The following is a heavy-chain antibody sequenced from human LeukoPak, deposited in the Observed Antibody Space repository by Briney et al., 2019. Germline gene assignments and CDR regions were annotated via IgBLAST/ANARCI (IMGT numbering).Heavy chain of an antibody. CDR2: ISSSRRSI. CDR1: GFSFDDYG. CDR3: ARGDGWFGELANFDY. D-gene: IGHD3-10*01. J-gene: IGHJ4*02. V-gene: IGHV3-48*02. Sequence: GGSLRLSCAASGFSFDDYGMNWVRQAPGMGLEWVSSISSSRRSIHYADSVKGRFTISRDNAKNSLDLQMNSLTDEDTAVYYCARGDGWFGELANFDYWGQGTLVTVSS.